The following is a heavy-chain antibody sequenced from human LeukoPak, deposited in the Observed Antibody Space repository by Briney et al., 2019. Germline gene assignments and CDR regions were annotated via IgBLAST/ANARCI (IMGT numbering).Heavy chain of an antibody. J-gene: IGHJ3*02. CDR3: ARVYVVGYCSGGSCYSDAFDI. CDR2: INPNSGGT. CDR1: GYTFTGYY. V-gene: IGHV1-2*02. Sequence: GASVKVSCKASGYTFTGYYMHWVRQAPGQGLEWMGWINPNSGGTNYAQKFQGRVTMTRDTSISTAYMELSRLRSDDTAVYYCARVYVVGYCSGGSCYSDAFDIWGQGTMVTVSS. D-gene: IGHD2-15*01.